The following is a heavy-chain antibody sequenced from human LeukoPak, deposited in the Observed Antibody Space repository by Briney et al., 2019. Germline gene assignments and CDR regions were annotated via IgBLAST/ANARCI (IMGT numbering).Heavy chain of an antibody. J-gene: IGHJ4*02. V-gene: IGHV4-4*02. Sequence: PSETLSLTCAVSGGSISSSNWWSWVRQPPGKGLEWIGEINHSGSTNYNPSLKSRVTISVDTSKNQFSLKLSSVTAADTAVYYCGRLGFGDVSPIDYWGQGILVTVSS. D-gene: IGHD3-10*01. CDR1: GGSISSSNW. CDR3: GRLGFGDVSPIDY. CDR2: INHSGST.